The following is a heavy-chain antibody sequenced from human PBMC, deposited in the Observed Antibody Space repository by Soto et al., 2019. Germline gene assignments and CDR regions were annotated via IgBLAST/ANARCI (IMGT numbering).Heavy chain of an antibody. CDR3: ASSCSSTSCYSRSRPDWAYWYFDL. J-gene: IGHJ2*01. D-gene: IGHD2-2*01. V-gene: IGHV4-59*01. Sequence: KASETLSLTCTVSGGSISSYYWSWIRQPPGKGLEWIGYIYYSGSTNYNPSLKSRVTISVDTSKNQFSLKLSSVTAADTAVYYCASSCSSTSCYSRSRPDWAYWYFDLWGRGTLVTVSS. CDR1: GGSISSYY. CDR2: IYYSGST.